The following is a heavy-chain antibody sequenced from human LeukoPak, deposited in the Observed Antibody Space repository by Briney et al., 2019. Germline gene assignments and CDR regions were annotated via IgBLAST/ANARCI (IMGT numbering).Heavy chain of an antibody. CDR3: ARDIGRVTTRRYFDY. J-gene: IGHJ4*02. D-gene: IGHD4-17*01. V-gene: IGHV4-30-4*08. CDR2: IYYSGST. CDR1: GGSISSYY. Sequence: SETLSLTCTVSGGSISSYYWSWIRQPPGKGLEWIGYIYYSGSTYYNPSLKSRVTISVDTSKNQFSLKLSSVTAADTAVYYCARDIGRVTTRRYFDYWGQGTLVTVSS.